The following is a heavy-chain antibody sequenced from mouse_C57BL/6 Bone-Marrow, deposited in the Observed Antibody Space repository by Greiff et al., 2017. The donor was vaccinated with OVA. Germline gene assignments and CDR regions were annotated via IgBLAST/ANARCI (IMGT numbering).Heavy chain of an antibody. J-gene: IGHJ3*01. CDR1: GYTFTSYW. D-gene: IGHD1-1*01. CDR3: ARRDGFAY. CDR2: IDPSDSYT. V-gene: IGHV1-59*01. Sequence: VQLQQPGAELVRPGTSVKLSCKASGYTFTSYWMHWVKQRPGQGLEWIGVIDPSDSYTNYNQKFKGKATLTVDTSSSTAYMQLSSLTSEDSAVYYCARRDGFAYWGQGTLVTVSA.